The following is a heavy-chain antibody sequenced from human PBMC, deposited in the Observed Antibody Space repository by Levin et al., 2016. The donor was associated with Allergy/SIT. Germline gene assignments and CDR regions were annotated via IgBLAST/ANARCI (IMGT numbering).Heavy chain of an antibody. CDR3: ARDVRYSYGYDYYGMDV. CDR2: IKQDGSEK. Sequence: GESLKISCAASGFTFSSYWMSWVRQAPGKGLEWVANIKQDGSEKYYVDSVKGRFTISRDNAKNSLYLQMNSLRAEDTAVYYCARDVRYSYGYDYYGMDVWGQGTTVTVSS. J-gene: IGHJ6*02. V-gene: IGHV3-7*05. CDR1: GFTFSSYW. D-gene: IGHD5-18*01.